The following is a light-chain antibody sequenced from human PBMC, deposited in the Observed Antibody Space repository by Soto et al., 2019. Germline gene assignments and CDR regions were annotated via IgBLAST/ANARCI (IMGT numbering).Light chain of an antibody. CDR1: QSIATW. V-gene: IGKV1-5*01. CDR3: QQYHLYWT. Sequence: DIPLTQSPSTLSASVGDRVTITCRASQSIATWLAWYQHQPGSAPKLLIYGASTLQSGVPSRFSGSGSGAEFTLTIDNLQPEDFATYYCQQYHLYWTFGPGTKVDI. CDR2: GAS. J-gene: IGKJ1*01.